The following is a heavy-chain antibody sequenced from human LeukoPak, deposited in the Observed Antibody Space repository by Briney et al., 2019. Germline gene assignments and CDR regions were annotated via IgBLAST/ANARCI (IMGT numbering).Heavy chain of an antibody. J-gene: IGHJ4*02. D-gene: IGHD3-10*01. Sequence: GGSLRLSCAASGFTFSNYAMTWVRQAPEKGLKWVSSISYSGGGTYYEDPVRGRFTISRDNSKNTLYLQMNSRRAEDTAVYYCAKDSGPGSYYPTGDEYWGQGSLVTVSS. CDR3: AKDSGPGSYYPTGDEY. V-gene: IGHV3-23*01. CDR1: GFTFSNYA. CDR2: ISYSGGGT.